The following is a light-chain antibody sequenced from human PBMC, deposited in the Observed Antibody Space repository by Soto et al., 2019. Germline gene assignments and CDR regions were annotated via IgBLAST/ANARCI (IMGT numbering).Light chain of an antibody. Sequence: DIQMTQSPSSVSASVGDRVTITCRASQDISGWLAWFQQKPGKAPNLLIYAASILQSGVPSRFSGSGSGTDFTLTITYLQPEDFATYYCQQYNSYSRTFGQGTKVDIK. V-gene: IGKV1D-16*01. CDR2: AAS. CDR1: QDISGW. J-gene: IGKJ1*01. CDR3: QQYNSYSRT.